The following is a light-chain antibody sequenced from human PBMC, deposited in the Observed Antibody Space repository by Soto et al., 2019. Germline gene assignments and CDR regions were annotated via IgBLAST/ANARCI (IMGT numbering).Light chain of an antibody. CDR1: QSLSGSY. CDR3: QQYGRSPRT. V-gene: IGKV3-20*01. J-gene: IGKJ1*01. CDR2: GAS. Sequence: DIVLTQSPGTLSLSPGERVTLSCRASQSLSGSYLAWYQQKPGQAPRLLIHGASSRATGIPDRFSGSGSGTDFTLTISRLEPEDFAVYYCQQYGRSPRTFGQGTKVEIK.